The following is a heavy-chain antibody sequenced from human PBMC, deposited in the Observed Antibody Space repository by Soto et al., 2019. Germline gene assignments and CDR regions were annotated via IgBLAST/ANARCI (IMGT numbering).Heavy chain of an antibody. CDR1: GFTFSTHS. CDR2: ITSSSGTM. J-gene: IGHJ6*03. CDR3: ARGSSTSTDMDV. V-gene: IGHV3-48*04. Sequence: GGSLRLSCAASGFTFSTHSMNWVRQAPGKGLEWISYITSSSGTMYADSVKGRFTISRDSAKNTLNLQMNSLRAEDTAVYYCARGSSTSTDMDVWGKGTTVTVSS.